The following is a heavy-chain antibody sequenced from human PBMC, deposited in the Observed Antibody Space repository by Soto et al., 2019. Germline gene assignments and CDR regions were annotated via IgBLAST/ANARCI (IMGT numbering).Heavy chain of an antibody. CDR1: GFTCSSYS. V-gene: IGHV3-21*01. D-gene: IGHD2-15*01. Sequence: EVQLVESGGGLVKPGGSLRLSCAASGFTCSSYSMNWVRQAPGKGLEWVSSISSSSSYTYYADSVKGRFTISRDNDKNSLYLQMNSLIAEDTAVYYCARVPCFYSEYYFDFWAQGTLVTVSS. CDR2: ISSSSSYT. CDR3: ARVPCFYSEYYFDF. J-gene: IGHJ4*02.